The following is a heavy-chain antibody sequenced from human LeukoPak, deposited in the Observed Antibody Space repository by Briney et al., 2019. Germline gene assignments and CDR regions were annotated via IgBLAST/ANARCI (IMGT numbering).Heavy chain of an antibody. Sequence: GGSLSLSCAASGFTFDDYGMSWVRHAPGKGLEWVSGMNWNGGRTGYADSVEGRFTISRDNAKNSLYLQMNSLRAEDTALYYCARVVGYCSSTSCYWDYWGQGTLVTVSS. CDR3: ARVVGYCSSTSCYWDY. CDR2: MNWNGGRT. V-gene: IGHV3-20*04. CDR1: GFTFDDYG. J-gene: IGHJ4*02. D-gene: IGHD2-2*01.